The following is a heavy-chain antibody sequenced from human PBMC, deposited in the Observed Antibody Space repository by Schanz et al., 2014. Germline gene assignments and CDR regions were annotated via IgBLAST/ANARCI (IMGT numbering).Heavy chain of an antibody. Sequence: QVQLVDSGGGLVKPGGSLRLSCAASGFTFSDYYMSRIRQAPGKGLEWVSYVSSSSSYTHYADSVKGRFTISRDNAKNSLYLQMNSLRAEDTAVYYCARAPHDSSGYYPFDYWGQGTLVTVSS. CDR2: VSSSSSYT. CDR1: GFTFSDYY. D-gene: IGHD3-22*01. CDR3: ARAPHDSSGYYPFDY. V-gene: IGHV3-11*05. J-gene: IGHJ4*02.